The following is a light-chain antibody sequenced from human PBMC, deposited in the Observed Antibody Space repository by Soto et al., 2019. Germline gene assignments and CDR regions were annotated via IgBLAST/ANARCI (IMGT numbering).Light chain of an antibody. J-gene: IGLJ1*01. Sequence: QSALTQPRSVSGSPGQSVTISCTGASSDIGTYNYVSWYQHHPGKAPKLMIYDVSQRPSGVPDRFSGSKSGNTASLTISGLRAGDEADYYCCSYAGSYTFVVFGTGTKLTVL. V-gene: IGLV2-11*01. CDR3: CSYAGSYTFVV. CDR1: SSDIGTYNY. CDR2: DVS.